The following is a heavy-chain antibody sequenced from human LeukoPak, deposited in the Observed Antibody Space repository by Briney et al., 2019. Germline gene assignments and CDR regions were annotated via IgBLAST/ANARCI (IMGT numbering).Heavy chain of an antibody. Sequence: PSETLSLACAVYGGSFSGYYWSWIRQPPGKGLEWIGEINHSGSTNYNPSLKSRVTISVDTSKNQFSLKLSSVTAADTAVYYCARRSRAEVDFDYWGQGTLVTVSS. CDR2: INHSGST. V-gene: IGHV4-34*01. D-gene: IGHD2-15*01. CDR3: ARRSRAEVDFDY. CDR1: GGSFSGYY. J-gene: IGHJ4*02.